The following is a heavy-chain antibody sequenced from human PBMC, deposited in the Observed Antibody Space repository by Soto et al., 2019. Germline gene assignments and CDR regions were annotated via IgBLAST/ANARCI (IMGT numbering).Heavy chain of an antibody. Sequence: SETLSLTCTVSGGSISTSSYFWDWIRQPPGKGLEWIGSIYYSGSTYYNPSPKSRVTISVDTSKNQFSLKLSSVTAADTAVYYCARDYDSSGDYWGQGTLVTVSS. CDR2: IYYSGST. CDR3: ARDYDSSGDY. CDR1: GGSISTSSYF. J-gene: IGHJ4*02. D-gene: IGHD3-22*01. V-gene: IGHV4-39*01.